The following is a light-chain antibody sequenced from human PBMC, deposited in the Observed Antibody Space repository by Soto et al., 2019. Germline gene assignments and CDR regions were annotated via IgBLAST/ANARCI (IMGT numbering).Light chain of an antibody. V-gene: IGKV1-5*03. CDR2: KXS. Sequence: DIQMTQSPSTLSASIXDRVSITCPASQSISGWWPXXQQXXGXAPKXXXVKXSSLKRGGPSSLSGSGSVTAFTRTIRSRHPDDSAMYYCQQYQMVTGTFGQGTNVDIK. CDR3: QQYQMVTGT. J-gene: IGKJ1*01. CDR1: QSISGW.